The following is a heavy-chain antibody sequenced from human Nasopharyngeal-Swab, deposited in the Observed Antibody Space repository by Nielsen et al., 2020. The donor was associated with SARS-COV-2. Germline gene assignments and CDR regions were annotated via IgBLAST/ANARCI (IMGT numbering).Heavy chain of an antibody. CDR3: ARPRRELRAYYGMDV. V-gene: IGHV3-30-3*01. CDR2: ISYDGPNK. Sequence: GGSLRLSCAASGFTFSTYAMNWVRQAPGKGLEWVAVISYDGPNKYYADSVKGRFTVSRDNSKNTLYLQMNSLRAEDTAVYYCARPRRELRAYYGMDVWGQGTTVTVSS. D-gene: IGHD1-7*01. J-gene: IGHJ6*02. CDR1: GFTFSTYA.